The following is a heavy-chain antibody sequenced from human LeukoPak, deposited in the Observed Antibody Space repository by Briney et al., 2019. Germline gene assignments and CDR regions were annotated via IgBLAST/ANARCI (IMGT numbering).Heavy chain of an antibody. J-gene: IGHJ5*02. V-gene: IGHV3-30*04. CDR2: ISYDGSNK. CDR1: GFTFSSYA. Sequence: QAGGSLRLSCAASGFTFSSYAMHWVRQAPGKGLEWVAVISYDGSNKYYADSVKGRFTISRDNSKNTLYLQMNSLRAEDTAVYYCARDAEGPWFDPWGQGTLVTVSS. CDR3: ARDAEGPWFDP.